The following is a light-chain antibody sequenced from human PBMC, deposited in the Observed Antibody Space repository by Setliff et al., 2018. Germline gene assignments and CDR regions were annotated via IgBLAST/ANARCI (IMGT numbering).Light chain of an antibody. CDR3: SSYTSSSIFYV. CDR2: DVS. J-gene: IGLJ1*01. Sequence: QSVLTQPASVSWSPGQSITISCTGTSSDVGGYNSVSWYQQHPGKAPKLMIYDVSNRPSGVSNRFSGSKSGNTASLTISGLQAEDEADYYCSSYTSSSIFYVFGTGTKVTVL. V-gene: IGLV2-14*03. CDR1: SSDVGGYNS.